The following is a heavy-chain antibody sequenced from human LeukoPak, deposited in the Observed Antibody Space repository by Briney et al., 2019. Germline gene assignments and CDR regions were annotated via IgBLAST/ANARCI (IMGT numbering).Heavy chain of an antibody. J-gene: IGHJ4*02. V-gene: IGHV3-23*01. CDR2: IRYSGGST. D-gene: IGHD5-12*01. Sequence: GGSLRLSCAVSGFTFRSYAMSWVRQAPGKGLEWVSGIRYSGGSTYYADSVKGRFTISRDNSKNTLYLQMNSLRAEDTAVYYCAKGLGYRSYYFDYWGQGTLVTVSS. CDR3: AKGLGYRSYYFDY. CDR1: GFTFRSYA.